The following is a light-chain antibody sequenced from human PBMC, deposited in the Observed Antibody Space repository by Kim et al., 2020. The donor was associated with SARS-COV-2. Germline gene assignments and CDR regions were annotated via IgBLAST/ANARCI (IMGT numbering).Light chain of an antibody. CDR3: QQYDISPFT. CDR1: QTASSSY. Sequence: EIVLTQSPGTLSLSPGERATLSCRASQTASSSYLAWYQQKPGQAPRLLIYAASSRATGIPDRFSGSGSGTDFTLTISRLEPEDFAVYYCQQYDISPFTFGPGTKVDIK. J-gene: IGKJ3*01. CDR2: AAS. V-gene: IGKV3-20*01.